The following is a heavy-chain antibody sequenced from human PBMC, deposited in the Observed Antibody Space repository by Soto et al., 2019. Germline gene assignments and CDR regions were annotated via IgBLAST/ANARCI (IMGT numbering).Heavy chain of an antibody. CDR1: GFTFSSYG. CDR3: AKLAGVTGGHDAFDI. D-gene: IGHD7-27*01. CDR2: ISYDGSNK. Sequence: RLSCAASGFTFSSYGMHWVRQAAGKGLEWVAVISYDGSNKYYADSVKGRFTISRDNSKNTLYLQMNSLRAGDTAVYYCAKLAGVTGGHDAFDIWGQGTMVPV. V-gene: IGHV3-30*18. J-gene: IGHJ3*02.